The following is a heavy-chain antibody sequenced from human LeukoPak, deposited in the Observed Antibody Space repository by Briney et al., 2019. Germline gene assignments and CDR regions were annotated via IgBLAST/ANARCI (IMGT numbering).Heavy chain of an antibody. V-gene: IGHV4-38-2*02. J-gene: IGHJ4*02. D-gene: IGHD3-22*01. CDR1: GYSISSGYY. CDR3: ARQDSSGYYGQYY. Sequence: SETLSLICTVSGYSISSGYYWGWIRQPPGKGLEWIGSIYHSGSTYYNPSLKSRVTISVDTSKNQFSLKLSSVTAADTAVYYCARQDSSGYYGQYYWGQGTLVTVSS. CDR2: IYHSGST.